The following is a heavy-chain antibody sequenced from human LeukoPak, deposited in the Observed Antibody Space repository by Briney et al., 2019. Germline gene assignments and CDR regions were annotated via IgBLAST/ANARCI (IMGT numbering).Heavy chain of an antibody. CDR3: ASRGSGWYQDY. J-gene: IGHJ4*02. CDR1: GVSISSYY. Sequence: PSETLSLTCTVSGVSISSYYWSWIRQPPGKGLEWIGYFYYSGSANYNPSLKSRVAISVDTSKNQFSLKLTSVTAADTAVYYCASRGSGWYQDYWGQGTLVTVSS. CDR2: FYYSGSA. V-gene: IGHV4-59*01. D-gene: IGHD6-19*01.